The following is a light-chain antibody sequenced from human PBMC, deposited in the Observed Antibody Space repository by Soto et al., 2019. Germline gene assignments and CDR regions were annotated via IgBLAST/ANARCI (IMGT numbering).Light chain of an antibody. CDR1: QSVSSN. J-gene: IGKJ2*01. CDR3: QQYIDWPPMYT. V-gene: IGKV3-15*01. CDR2: DAS. Sequence: EIVMTQSPATLSVSPGERATLSCRASQSVSSNLAWYQQKPGQAPRLLIYDASTRATGIPARFSGSGSGTEFTLTLSSLQSEDFAVYYCQQYIDWPPMYTFGQGTKLEIK.